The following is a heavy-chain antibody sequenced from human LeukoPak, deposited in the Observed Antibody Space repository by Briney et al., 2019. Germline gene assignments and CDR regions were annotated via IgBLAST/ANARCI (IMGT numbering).Heavy chain of an antibody. Sequence: SETLSLTCTVSGGSISRSSNYWGWIRQPPGKGLEWIGNIYYTGGTYYNPSLKSRVTISVDTSKNQFSLKLGSVTAADTAVYYCARLPRPVGGGPHDAFDVWGQGTAVAVSS. CDR1: GGSISRSSNY. J-gene: IGHJ3*01. V-gene: IGHV4-39*01. D-gene: IGHD1-26*01. CDR3: ARLPRPVGGGPHDAFDV. CDR2: IYYTGGT.